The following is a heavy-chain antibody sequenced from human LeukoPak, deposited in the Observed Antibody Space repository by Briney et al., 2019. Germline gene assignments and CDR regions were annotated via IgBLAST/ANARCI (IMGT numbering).Heavy chain of an antibody. Sequence: SETLSLPCAVYSESFSVYYWSCISQPPGKGREWIGEINHSGSTNYNPSLKSRVTISVDTSKNLLTLRLSSVTAAVKSLDYCARLTTVKDYWGQGTLVTVSS. V-gene: IGHV4-34*01. D-gene: IGHD4-17*01. CDR3: ARLTTVKDY. CDR1: SESFSVYY. J-gene: IGHJ4*02. CDR2: INHSGST.